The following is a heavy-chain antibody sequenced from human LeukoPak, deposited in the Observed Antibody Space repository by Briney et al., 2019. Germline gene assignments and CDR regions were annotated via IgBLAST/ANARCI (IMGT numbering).Heavy chain of an antibody. V-gene: IGHV1-18*01. Sequence: GASVKVSCKASGYTFSTYGINWVRQAPGQAREWMVWINTNNGNTNYAKKFHGRVTMTRDTSTSTAYLELRILGSDDTAVYYCARKGCFDNCYLFDYWGQGTLVTVSS. CDR3: ARKGCFDNCYLFDY. J-gene: IGHJ4*02. D-gene: IGHD1-20*01. CDR1: GYTFSTYG. CDR2: INTNNGNT.